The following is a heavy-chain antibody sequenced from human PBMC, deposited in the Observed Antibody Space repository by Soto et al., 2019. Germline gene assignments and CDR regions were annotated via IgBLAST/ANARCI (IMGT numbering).Heavy chain of an antibody. CDR3: ARYCSGGSCHKGVPDY. CDR1: GYTLSSYG. V-gene: IGHV1-18*01. CDR2: INTYNGAT. Sequence: ASVKVSCKVSGYTLSSYGISWARQAPGQGLEWMGWINTYNGATNYAQTLQGRVTMTTDSSTTTAYMELRSLISDDTAVYYCARYCSGGSCHKGVPDYWGQGTLVTVSS. D-gene: IGHD2-15*01. J-gene: IGHJ4*02.